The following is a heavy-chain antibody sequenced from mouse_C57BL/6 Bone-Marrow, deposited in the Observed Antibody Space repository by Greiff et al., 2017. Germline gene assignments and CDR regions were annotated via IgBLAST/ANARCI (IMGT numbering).Heavy chain of an antibody. CDR3: AMGGYEAWFAY. CDR1: GYTFTSYW. Sequence: QVQLQQPGAELVKPGASVKVSCKASGYTFTSYWMHWVKQRPGQVLEWIGRIHPSDSDTNYNQKFKGKATLTVDKSSSTAYMQLSSLTSEDSAVYDCAMGGYEAWFAYWGQGTLVTVSA. J-gene: IGHJ3*01. V-gene: IGHV1-74*01. D-gene: IGHD2-2*01. CDR2: IHPSDSDT.